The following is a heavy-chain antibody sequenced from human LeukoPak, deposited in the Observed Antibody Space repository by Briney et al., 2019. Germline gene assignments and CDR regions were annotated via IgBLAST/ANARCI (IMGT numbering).Heavy chain of an antibody. CDR2: ISSSSYT. CDR3: ARESITGGYYFDY. CDR1: GFTFSDYY. D-gene: IGHD1-14*01. V-gene: IGHV3-11*06. Sequence: GGSLKLSCTASGFTFSDYYMSWIRQAPGKGLEWVSYISSSSYTNYADSVKGRFTISRDNAKNSLYLQMNSLRAEDTAVYYCARESITGGYYFDYWGQGTLVTVSS. J-gene: IGHJ4*02.